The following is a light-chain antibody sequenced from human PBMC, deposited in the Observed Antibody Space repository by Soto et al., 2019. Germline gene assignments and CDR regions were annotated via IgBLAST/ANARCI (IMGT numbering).Light chain of an antibody. CDR2: AAS. CDR1: QGISTY. J-gene: IGKJ1*01. CDR3: QQSYSTTWT. Sequence: IQVTQSPSSLSPSVEDRVTITCRASQGISTYLNWYQQKPGKAPKLLIYAASSLQSGVPSRFSGSGSETDFTLTISSLQPEHFATYSCQQSYSTTWTFGQGTKVDIK. V-gene: IGKV1-39*01.